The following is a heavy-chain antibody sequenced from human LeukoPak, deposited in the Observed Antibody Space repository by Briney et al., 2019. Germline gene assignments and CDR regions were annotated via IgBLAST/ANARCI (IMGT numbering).Heavy chain of an antibody. V-gene: IGHV1-69*13. J-gene: IGHJ4*02. Sequence: SVRVSCRASGYTFTAYYMHWVRQAPGQGLEWMGGIIPIFGTANYAQKFQGRVTITADESTSTAYMELSSLRSEDTAVYYCARGGEWELPFDYWGQGTLVTVSS. D-gene: IGHD1-26*01. CDR2: IIPIFGTA. CDR3: ARGGEWELPFDY. CDR1: GYTFTAYY.